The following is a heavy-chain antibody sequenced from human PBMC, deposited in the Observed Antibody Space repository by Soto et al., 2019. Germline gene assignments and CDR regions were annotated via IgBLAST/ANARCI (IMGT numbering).Heavy chain of an antibody. D-gene: IGHD6-13*01. V-gene: IGHV4-34*01. CDR1: GGSFCGYY. CDR3: AMQAAEGMDV. J-gene: IGHJ6*02. Sequence: SETLSLTCAVYGGSFCGYYWSWIRQPPGKGLEWIGEINHSGSTNYNPSLKSRVTISVDTSKNQFSLKLSSVTAADTAVYYCAMQAAEGMDVWGQGTTVTVSS. CDR2: INHSGST.